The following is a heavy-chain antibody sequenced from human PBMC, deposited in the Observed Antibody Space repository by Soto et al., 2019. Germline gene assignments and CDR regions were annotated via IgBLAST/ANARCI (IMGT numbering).Heavy chain of an antibody. CDR1: GGSISSEGYY. D-gene: IGHD5-18*01. J-gene: IGHJ4*02. V-gene: IGHV4-31*03. CDR3: ARGRGYSYGPYYFDY. Sequence: PSETLSLTCTVPGGSISSEGYYWSWFRQLPGKGLEWIGDIYYSGTTYHNPSLRSRLTISGDASKNQFSLKLSSVTAADTALYYCARGRGYSYGPYYFDYWGQGILVTVSS. CDR2: IYYSGTT.